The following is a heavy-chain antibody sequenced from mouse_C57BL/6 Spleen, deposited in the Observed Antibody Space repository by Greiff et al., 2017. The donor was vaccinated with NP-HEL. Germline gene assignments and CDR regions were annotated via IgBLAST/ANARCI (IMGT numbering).Heavy chain of an antibody. Sequence: QVQLQQSGAELMKPGASVRLSCKAPGYKFTGYWIEWVKQRPGHGLEWIGEILPGRGSTNYNEKFKGKATFTADKSSNTAYMQLSSLTTEDSAIYYCARSGGWLLRFAYWGQGTLVTVSA. CDR1: GYKFTGYW. V-gene: IGHV1-9*01. CDR2: ILPGRGST. D-gene: IGHD2-3*01. J-gene: IGHJ3*01. CDR3: ARSGGWLLRFAY.